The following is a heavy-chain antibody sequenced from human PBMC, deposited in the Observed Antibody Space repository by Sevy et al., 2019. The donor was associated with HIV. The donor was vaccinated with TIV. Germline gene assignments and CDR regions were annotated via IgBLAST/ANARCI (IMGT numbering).Heavy chain of an antibody. D-gene: IGHD6-13*01. CDR3: AREGFTSSSFGWFDP. CDR2: IYDSGRT. V-gene: IGHV4-59*13. CDR1: GGSISYYY. J-gene: IGHJ5*02. Sequence: SETLSLTCTVSGGSISYYYWTWIRQPPGKGLEWIGYIYDSGRTNYNPSLKSRVTISVDTSKNQFSLKLSSVTAADTAVYYCAREGFTSSSFGWFDPWGQGTRVTVSS.